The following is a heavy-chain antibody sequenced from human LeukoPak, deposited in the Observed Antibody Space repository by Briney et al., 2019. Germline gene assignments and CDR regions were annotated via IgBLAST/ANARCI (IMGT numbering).Heavy chain of an antibody. Sequence: GESLKISCKGSGYSFTSYWIGWVRQMPGKGLEWMGIIYPGDSDTRYSPSFQGQVTISADKSISTAYLQWSSLKASDTAMYYCARLDGSNWGSLSLDPRGQGTLVTVSS. CDR2: IYPGDSDT. J-gene: IGHJ5*02. V-gene: IGHV5-51*01. CDR3: ARLDGSNWGSLSLDP. D-gene: IGHD7-27*01. CDR1: GYSFTSYW.